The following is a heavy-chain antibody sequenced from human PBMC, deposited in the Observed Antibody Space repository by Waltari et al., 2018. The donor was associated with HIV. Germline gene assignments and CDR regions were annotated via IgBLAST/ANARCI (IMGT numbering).Heavy chain of an antibody. D-gene: IGHD1-26*01. Sequence: QVQLVQSGAEVKKPGASVKVSCKASGYTFTRYAIHWVRQAPGQRLEWMGWITTGNGNTKYSPKFQGRVTITRDTSAGTTYMELRSLTSEDTAVFYCARIGHLGWYFDLWGRGPLATVSS. J-gene: IGHJ2*01. CDR1: GYTFTRYA. CDR3: ARIGHLGWYFDL. CDR2: ITTGNGNT. V-gene: IGHV1-3*04.